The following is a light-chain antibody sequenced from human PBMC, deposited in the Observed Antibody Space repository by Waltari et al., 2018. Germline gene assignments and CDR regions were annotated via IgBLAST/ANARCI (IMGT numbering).Light chain of an antibody. CDR1: SSDVGGYDY. CDR3: CSYAGSYTHVV. Sequence: QSALTQPRSVSGSPGQSVTISCTGTSSDVGGYDYVSWYQHHPGKAPQLMICDVTKRPSGVPDRFSGSKSGNPASLTISGLQAEDEADYYCCSYAGSYTHVVFGGGTKLTVL. CDR2: DVT. J-gene: IGLJ2*01. V-gene: IGLV2-11*01.